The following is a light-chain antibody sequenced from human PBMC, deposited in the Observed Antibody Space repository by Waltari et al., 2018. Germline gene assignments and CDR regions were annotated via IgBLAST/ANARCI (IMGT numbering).Light chain of an antibody. V-gene: IGLV3-19*01. Sequence: SSELTQDPAVSVALGQTVRITCQGDSLRSYYASWYQQKPGQAPVLVINGKNNRPYGIPDRFSGASSGNTASLTITGAQAEDEADYYCNSRDSSGNHIVFGTGTKVTVL. CDR1: SLRSYY. CDR3: NSRDSSGNHIV. CDR2: GKN. J-gene: IGLJ1*01.